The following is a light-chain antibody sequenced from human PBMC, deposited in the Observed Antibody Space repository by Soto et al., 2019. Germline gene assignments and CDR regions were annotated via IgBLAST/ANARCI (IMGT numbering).Light chain of an antibody. J-gene: IGKJ4*01. V-gene: IGKV3D-15*01. Sequence: EVVMTQSPATLSVSPGESVTLSCRASQNVFSNLAWYQQKPGQPPRLLIYAESTRASGVPARFSGSGSGTESTLTISSLQSEDVGVYYCQQYNKRPPLTFGGGTKVEIK. CDR3: QQYNKRPPLT. CDR1: QNVFSN. CDR2: AES.